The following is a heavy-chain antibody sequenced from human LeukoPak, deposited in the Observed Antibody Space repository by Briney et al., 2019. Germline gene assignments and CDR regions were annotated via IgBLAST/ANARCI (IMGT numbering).Heavy chain of an antibody. J-gene: IGHJ6*03. D-gene: IGHD2-15*01. Sequence: SETLSLTCTVSGGSISSGTYYWSWIRQLPGTGLECIGSIYHSGHTYYNPSLRSRVTMQLDTSKKQFSLRLSSVTAADTAVYYCARLLYYDFYMDVWGKGATVTVSS. V-gene: IGHV4-31*03. CDR3: ARLLYYDFYMDV. CDR1: GGSISSGTYY. CDR2: IYHSGHT.